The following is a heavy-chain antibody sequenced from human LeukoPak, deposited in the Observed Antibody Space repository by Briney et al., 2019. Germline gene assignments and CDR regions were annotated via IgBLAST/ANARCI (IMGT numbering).Heavy chain of an antibody. CDR1: GFTFSSYW. Sequence: GGSLRLSCAASGFTFSSYWMHWVRQAPGKGLVWVSRINSDGSSTSYADSVKGRFTISRDNAKNTLYLQMNSLRAEDTAVYYCARAICHSGYDCDYWGQGTLVTVSS. CDR2: INSDGSST. D-gene: IGHD5-12*01. V-gene: IGHV3-74*01. J-gene: IGHJ4*02. CDR3: ARAICHSGYDCDY.